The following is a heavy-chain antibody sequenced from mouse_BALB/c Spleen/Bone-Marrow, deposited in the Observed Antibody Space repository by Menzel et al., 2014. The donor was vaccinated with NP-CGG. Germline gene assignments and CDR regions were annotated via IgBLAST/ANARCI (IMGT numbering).Heavy chain of an antibody. D-gene: IGHD2-2*01. CDR1: GYSITSGYS. J-gene: IGHJ3*01. CDR3: ARGENYGYDGFAY. CDR2: IHYSGST. V-gene: IGHV3-1*02. Sequence: EVKLVESGPDLVKPSQSLSLTCTVTGYSITSGYSWHWIRQFPGNKLGWMGYIHYSGSTNYNPSLKSRISITRDTSKNQFFLQLISVTTEDTATYYCARGENYGYDGFAYWGQGTLVTVSA.